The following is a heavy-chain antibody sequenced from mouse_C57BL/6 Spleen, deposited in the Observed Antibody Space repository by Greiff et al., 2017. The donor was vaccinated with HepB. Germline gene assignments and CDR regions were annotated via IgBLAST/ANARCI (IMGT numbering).Heavy chain of an antibody. J-gene: IGHJ1*03. D-gene: IGHD1-1*01. CDR2: INPSNGGT. Sequence: QVQLQQPGTELVKPGASVKLSCKASGYTFTSYWMHWVKQRPGQGLGWIGNINPSNGGTNYNEKFKSKATLTVDKSSSTAYMQLSSLTSEDSAVYYCARCYYGSSYVSWYFDVWGTGTTVTVSS. CDR1: GYTFTSYW. V-gene: IGHV1-53*01. CDR3: ARCYYGSSYVSWYFDV.